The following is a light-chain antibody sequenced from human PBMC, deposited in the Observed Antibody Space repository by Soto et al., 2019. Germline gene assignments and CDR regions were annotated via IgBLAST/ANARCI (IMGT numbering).Light chain of an antibody. V-gene: IGLV1-40*01. CDR2: GNR. CDR3: KSYAGSNTYV. CDR1: SSNLGAGYD. J-gene: IGLJ1*01. Sequence: QSVLTQPPSVSGAPGQRVTISCTGNSSNLGAGYDVHWYQQLPGAAPKLVIFGNRNRPSGVPERFSGSKSGTSASLAITGLQAEDEADYFCKSYAGSNTYVFGSGTKLTVL.